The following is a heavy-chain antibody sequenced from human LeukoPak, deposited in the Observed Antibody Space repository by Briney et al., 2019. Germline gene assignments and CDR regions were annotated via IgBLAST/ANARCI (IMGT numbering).Heavy chain of an antibody. J-gene: IGHJ4*02. CDR1: GYTLTGYY. CDR2: INPNSGGT. D-gene: IGHD5-12*01. V-gene: IGHV1-2*02. Sequence: ASVKVSCKASGYTLTGYYMHWVRQAPGQGLEWMVWINPNSGGTNFAQKFQSRVTVTRDTSINTAYMELSGLKSDDTAVYYCARQIGGGYALDYWGQGTLVTVSS. CDR3: ARQIGGGYALDY.